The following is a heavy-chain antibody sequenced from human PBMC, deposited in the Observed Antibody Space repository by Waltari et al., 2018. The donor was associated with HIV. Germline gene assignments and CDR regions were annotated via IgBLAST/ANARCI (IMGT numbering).Heavy chain of an antibody. CDR3: ARQWWAVAGQGGAFDI. CDR2: IYPGDSDT. Sequence: EVQLVQSGAEVKKPGESLKISCKGSGYRCTSYWTGWVRQMPGKGLEWMGIIYPGDSDTRYSPSFQGQVTISADKSISTAYLQWSSLKASDTAMYYCARQWWAVAGQGGAFDIWGQGTMVTVSS. J-gene: IGHJ3*02. V-gene: IGHV5-51*01. D-gene: IGHD6-19*01. CDR1: GYRCTSYW.